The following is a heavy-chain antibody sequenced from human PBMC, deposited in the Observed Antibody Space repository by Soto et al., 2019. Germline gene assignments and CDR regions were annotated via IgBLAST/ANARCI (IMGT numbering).Heavy chain of an antibody. D-gene: IGHD5-18*01. Sequence: QVQLQESGPGLVKPSQTLSLTCTVSGGSISSGGYYWSWIRQHPGKGLEWIGYIYYRGSTYYNPSLKSRVTISVDTSKNQFSLKLSSVTAADTAVYYCARGVDTAMVTSWFDPWGQGTLVTVSS. V-gene: IGHV4-31*03. CDR1: GGSISSGGYY. CDR3: ARGVDTAMVTSWFDP. CDR2: IYYRGST. J-gene: IGHJ5*02.